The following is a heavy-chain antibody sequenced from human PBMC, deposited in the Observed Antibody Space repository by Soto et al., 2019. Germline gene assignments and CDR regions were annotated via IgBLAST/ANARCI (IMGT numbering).Heavy chain of an antibody. J-gene: IGHJ5*02. CDR2: MYHSGST. Sequence: SETLSLTCAVSGGSISSGGYSWSWIRQPPGKGLEWIGYMYHSGSTYYNPSLKSRVTISIDRSKNQFSLKLSSVTAADTAVYYCARGYYYGSGSYLGWFDPWGQGTLVTVSS. V-gene: IGHV4-30-2*01. CDR1: GGSISSGGYS. D-gene: IGHD3-10*01. CDR3: ARGYYYGSGSYLGWFDP.